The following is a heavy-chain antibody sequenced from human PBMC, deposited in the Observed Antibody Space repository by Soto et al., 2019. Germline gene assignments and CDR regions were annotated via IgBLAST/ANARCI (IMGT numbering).Heavy chain of an antibody. CDR2: IYPGDSDT. CDR1: GYSFTSYW. CDR3: ATSESSSAGYYYYGMDV. D-gene: IGHD6-6*01. J-gene: IGHJ6*02. V-gene: IGHV5-51*01. Sequence: GESLKISCKGSGYSFTSYWIGWVRQMPGKGLEWMGIIYPGDSDTRYSPSFQGQVTISADKSISTAYLQWSSLKASDTAMYYCATSESSSAGYYYYGMDVWGQGTTVTVS.